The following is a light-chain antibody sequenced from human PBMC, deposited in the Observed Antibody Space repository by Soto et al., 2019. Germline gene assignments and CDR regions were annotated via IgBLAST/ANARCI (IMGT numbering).Light chain of an antibody. CDR1: QSVNSNY. V-gene: IGKV3-20*01. CDR2: GAS. CDR3: QHYDTSPPEFT. Sequence: EIVMTQSPGTLSLSPGERATLSCRASQSVNSNYLAWYQHQPGQAPRLLIFGASYRATGIPDRFSGSGSGTDFTLTISRLEPEDFAVYYCQHYDTSPPEFTFGPGTKVDIK. J-gene: IGKJ3*01.